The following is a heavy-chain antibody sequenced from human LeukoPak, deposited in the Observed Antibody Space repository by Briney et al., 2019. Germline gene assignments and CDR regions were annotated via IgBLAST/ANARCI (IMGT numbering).Heavy chain of an antibody. V-gene: IGHV4-39*07. CDR1: GGSFSSSTYY. CDR2: MYYSGST. Sequence: ASETLSLTCTVSGGSFSSSTYYWGWIRQPPGKGLEWIGNMYYSGSTYYNPSLKSRVTISVDTSKNQFSLKLTSVTAADTAVYYCARVEGWNPLLGAFDIWGQGTVVTVSS. D-gene: IGHD1-1*01. J-gene: IGHJ3*02. CDR3: ARVEGWNPLLGAFDI.